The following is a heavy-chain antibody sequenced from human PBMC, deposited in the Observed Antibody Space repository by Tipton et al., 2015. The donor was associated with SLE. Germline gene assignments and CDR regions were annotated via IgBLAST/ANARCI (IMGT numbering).Heavy chain of an antibody. CDR2: ISWNSGNI. CDR1: GFPFDDYA. J-gene: IGHJ4*02. D-gene: IGHD3-10*01. Sequence: SLRLSCAASGFPFDDYAMHWVRQAPGKGLEWVSGISWNSGNIDYADSVKGRFTISRDNAKNSLYLQMNSLRAEDTALYYCAKDPTMVQGVIMGGEFDYWGQGTLVTVSS. CDR3: AKDPTMVQGVIMGGEFDY. V-gene: IGHV3-9*01.